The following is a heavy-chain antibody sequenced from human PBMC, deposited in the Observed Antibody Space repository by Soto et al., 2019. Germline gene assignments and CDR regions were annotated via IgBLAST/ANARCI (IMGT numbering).Heavy chain of an antibody. CDR3: ARGPYCSGGSCYSRAYYYYMDV. D-gene: IGHD2-15*01. CDR1: GGSFSGYY. Sequence: SETLSLTCAVYGGSFSGYYWSWIRQPPGKGLEWIGEINHSGSTNYNPSLKSRVTISVDTSKNQFSLKLSSVTAADTAVYYCARGPYCSGGSCYSRAYYYYMDVWGKGTTVTVSS. J-gene: IGHJ6*03. V-gene: IGHV4-34*01. CDR2: INHSGST.